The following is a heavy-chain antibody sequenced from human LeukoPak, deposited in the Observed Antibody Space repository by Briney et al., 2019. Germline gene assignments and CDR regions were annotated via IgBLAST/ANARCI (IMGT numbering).Heavy chain of an antibody. D-gene: IGHD2-15*01. Sequence: ASVKVSCKASGYTFTSYGISWVRQAPGQGLEWMGWISAYNGNTNYAQKLQGRVTMTTDTSTSTAYMELRSLRSDDTAVYYCASRPSTRYCSGGSCRNYYYGMDVWGQGTTVTVSS. V-gene: IGHV1-18*01. CDR3: ASRPSTRYCSGGSCRNYYYGMDV. J-gene: IGHJ6*02. CDR2: ISAYNGNT. CDR1: GYTFTSYG.